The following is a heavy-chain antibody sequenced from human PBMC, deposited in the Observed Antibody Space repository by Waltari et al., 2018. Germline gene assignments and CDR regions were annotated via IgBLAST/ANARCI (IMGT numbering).Heavy chain of an antibody. CDR3: ARTQRITRRVGTRREISHFFAMDV. V-gene: IGHV6-1*01. CDR2: TYYMSKWYN. Sequence: QLLLQQSAPGLVKHSHTLPLHFDISRHRVSRSCAPSTWTRALPTESLEWLGRTYYMSKWYNDHAVSVKSRITINPDTSKNQLSLHMNSVTPEDTAVYYCARTQRITRRVGTRREISHFFAMDVWGQGIPVTVSS. D-gene: IGHD1-7*01. CDR1: RHRVSRSCAP. J-gene: IGHJ6*02.